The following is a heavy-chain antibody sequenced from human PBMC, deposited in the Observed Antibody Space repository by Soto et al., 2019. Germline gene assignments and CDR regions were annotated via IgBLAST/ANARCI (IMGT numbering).Heavy chain of an antibody. D-gene: IGHD1-1*01. J-gene: IGHJ4*02. CDR3: AKFGMATTKRSPPYYIDY. CDR1: GFTLSNYT. V-gene: IGHV3-23*01. CDR2: ISGSGGGT. Sequence: EVQVLESGGGLVQPGGSLRLSCAASGFTLSNYTMSWVRQAPGKGLEWVSSISGSGGGTYYADSVKGRFTFSRDNSKNTLYLQMNSLRAEDTAVYYCAKFGMATTKRSPPYYIDYWGQGALVTVSS.